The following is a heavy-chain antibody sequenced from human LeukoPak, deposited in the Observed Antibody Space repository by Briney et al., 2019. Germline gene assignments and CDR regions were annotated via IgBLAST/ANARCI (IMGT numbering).Heavy chain of an antibody. CDR1: GFTFSDYA. J-gene: IGHJ4*02. D-gene: IGHD3-10*01. V-gene: IGHV3-23*01. CDR2: ISDSGSKT. CDR3: GKEEFGELVIGY. Sequence: GGSLRLSCAASGFTFSDYAMTWVREAPGKGLEWVSGISDSGSKTYYADSVQGRFTISRDNSKNSLFLQMNSLRAEDTAVYYCGKEEFGELVIGYWGQGILVTVTS.